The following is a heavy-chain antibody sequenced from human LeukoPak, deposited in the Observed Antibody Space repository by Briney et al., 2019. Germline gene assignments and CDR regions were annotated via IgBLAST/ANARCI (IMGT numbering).Heavy chain of an antibody. Sequence: GGSLTLSCAASRLTFSNYAMTWVRQSPGKGLEWVSSITGSGGTNYADSVKGRFSISRDNSQNTVFLHMNSLRADDTAVYYCTKGPNGDYVGAFDMWGPGTMVTVSS. J-gene: IGHJ3*02. CDR2: ITGSGGT. CDR3: TKGPNGDYVGAFDM. V-gene: IGHV3-23*01. CDR1: RLTFSNYA. D-gene: IGHD4-17*01.